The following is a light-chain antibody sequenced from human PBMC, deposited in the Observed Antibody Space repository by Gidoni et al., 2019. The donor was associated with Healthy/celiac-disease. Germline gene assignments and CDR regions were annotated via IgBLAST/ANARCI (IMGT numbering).Light chain of an antibody. CDR1: SLRSYY. J-gene: IGLJ2*01. Sequence: SSELTQDPAVSVALGQTVRITCQGDSLRSYYASWYQQKPGQAPVLVIYGKNNRPSGIPDRFSGSSSGNTASLTITGAQAEDEADYYCNSRDIIGNLVVFCGGTKLTVL. V-gene: IGLV3-19*01. CDR3: NSRDIIGNLVV. CDR2: GKN.